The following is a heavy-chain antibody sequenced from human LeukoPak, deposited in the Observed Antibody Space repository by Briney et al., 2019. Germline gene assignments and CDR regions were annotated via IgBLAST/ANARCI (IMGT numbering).Heavy chain of an antibody. D-gene: IGHD1-26*01. J-gene: IGHJ6*03. CDR1: GFTFSSYW. CDR3: ARAVRWELLYYYYYMDV. Sequence: GGSLRLSCAASGFTFSSYWMHWVRQAPGKGLVWVSRINSDGSSTSYADSVKGRFTISRDNAKNMLYLQMNSLRAEDTAVYYCARAVRWELLYYYYYMDVWGKGTTVTVSS. CDR2: INSDGSST. V-gene: IGHV3-74*01.